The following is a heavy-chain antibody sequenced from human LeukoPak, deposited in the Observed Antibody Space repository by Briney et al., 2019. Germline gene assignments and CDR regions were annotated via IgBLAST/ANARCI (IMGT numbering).Heavy chain of an antibody. D-gene: IGHD5-12*01. V-gene: IGHV4-4*07. J-gene: IGHJ4*02. CDR1: GGSISGYF. CDR3: AREPTSGREPTSGRPLDY. Sequence: PSETLSLTCTVSGGSISGYFWSWIRQPAGKGLEWIGRIYSSGSNNYNPSLKSRVTMSLGTSKNHLSLNLSSVTAADTAVYYCAREPTSGREPTSGRPLDYWGQGTLVTVSS. CDR2: IYSSGSN.